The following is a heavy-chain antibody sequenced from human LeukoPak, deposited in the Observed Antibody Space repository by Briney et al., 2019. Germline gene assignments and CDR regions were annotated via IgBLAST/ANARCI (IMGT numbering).Heavy chain of an antibody. CDR2: ISAYNGNT. CDR3: VRTSYYGPLNWFDP. D-gene: IGHD3-10*01. CDR1: GYTFTSYG. J-gene: IGHJ5*02. Sequence: ASVKVSCKXSGYTFTSYGISWVRQAPGQGLERMGWISAYNGNTNYAQKLQGRVTMTTDTSTSTAYMELRSLRSDDTAVYYCVRTSYYGPLNWFDPWGQGTLVTVSS. V-gene: IGHV1-18*01.